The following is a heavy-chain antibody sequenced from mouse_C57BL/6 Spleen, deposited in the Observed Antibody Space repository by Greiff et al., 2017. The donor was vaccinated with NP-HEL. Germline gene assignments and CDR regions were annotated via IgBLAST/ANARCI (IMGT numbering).Heavy chain of an antibody. J-gene: IGHJ2*01. CDR1: GYTFTDYY. CDR2: INPNNGGT. Sequence: EVKLQQSGPELVKPGASVKISCKASGYTFTDYYMNWVKQSHGKSLEWIGDINPNNGGTSYNQKFKGKATLTVDKSSSTAYMELRSLTSEDSAVYYCARDGYYVSFDYWGQGTTLTVSS. D-gene: IGHD2-3*01. V-gene: IGHV1-26*01. CDR3: ARDGYYVSFDY.